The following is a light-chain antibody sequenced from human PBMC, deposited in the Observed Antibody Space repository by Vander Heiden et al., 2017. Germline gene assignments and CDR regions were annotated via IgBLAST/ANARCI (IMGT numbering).Light chain of an antibody. J-gene: IGLJ1*01. CDR1: SSDVGNYDY. CDR2: SVN. Sequence: QSALTQPRSVSRSPGQSVTISCTGTSSDVGNYDYVSWYQQHPGKAPKLIIYSVNKRPSGVPNRFSGSKSGNTASLTISDLQAEDEADFYCCSYAGTYTYVFGSGTRVTVL. CDR3: CSYAGTYTYV. V-gene: IGLV2-11*01.